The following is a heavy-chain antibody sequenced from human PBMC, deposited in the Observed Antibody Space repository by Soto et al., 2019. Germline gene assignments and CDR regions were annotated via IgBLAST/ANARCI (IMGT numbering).Heavy chain of an antibody. CDR2: IYWDDDK. J-gene: IGHJ3*02. V-gene: IGHV2-5*02. Sequence: QITLKESGPTLVKPTQTLTLTCTFSGFSLSTSGVGVGWIRQPPGKALEWLALIYWDDDKRYSPSLKSRLTITKDTSKNQVVLTMTNMDPVDTATYYCAHRLCPYYIGGSYRCSEGAFDIWGQGTMVTVSS. CDR1: GFSLSTSGVG. CDR3: AHRLCPYYIGGSYRCSEGAFDI. D-gene: IGHD3-16*02.